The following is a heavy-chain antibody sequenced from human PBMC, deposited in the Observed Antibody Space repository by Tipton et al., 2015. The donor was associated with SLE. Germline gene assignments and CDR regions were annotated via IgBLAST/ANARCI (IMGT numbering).Heavy chain of an antibody. J-gene: IGHJ3*02. CDR2: IYYSGST. Sequence: LRLSCTVSGGSISSSSYYWGWIRQPPGKGLEWIGSIYYSGSTYYNPSLKSRVTISVDTSKNQFSLKLSSVTAADTAVYYCARQGSYYGSGSYYRDDAFDIWGQGTMVTVSS. V-gene: IGHV4-39*01. CDR1: GGSISSSSYY. D-gene: IGHD3-10*01. CDR3: ARQGSYYGSGSYYRDDAFDI.